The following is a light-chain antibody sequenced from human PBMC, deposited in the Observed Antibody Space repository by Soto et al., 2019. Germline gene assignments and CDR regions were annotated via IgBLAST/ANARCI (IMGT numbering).Light chain of an antibody. CDR3: QQSYTTVSMT. V-gene: IGKV1-39*01. Sequence: DIQMTQSPSSLSASVGDRVTITCRASQSISRNLNWYQHKPGQAPKLLIYAASSLQNGVPSRFSGSGSGTDFTLSISSLQPEDFATYYCQQSYTTVSMTFGQGTRLEIK. J-gene: IGKJ5*01. CDR2: AAS. CDR1: QSISRN.